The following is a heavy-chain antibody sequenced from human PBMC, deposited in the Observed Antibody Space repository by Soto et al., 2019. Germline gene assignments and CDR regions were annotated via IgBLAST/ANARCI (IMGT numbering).Heavy chain of an antibody. Sequence: GGSLRLSCAASGFTFSSYWMSWVRQAPGKGLEWVANIKQDGSEKYYVDSVKGRFTISRDNAKNSLYLQMNSLRAQDRPVYYCARGRIVVVHPGLTYYDYWGQGT. J-gene: IGHJ4*02. CDR2: IKQDGSEK. D-gene: IGHD2-2*01. CDR1: GFTFSSYW. CDR3: ARGRIVVVHPGLTYYDY. V-gene: IGHV3-7*01.